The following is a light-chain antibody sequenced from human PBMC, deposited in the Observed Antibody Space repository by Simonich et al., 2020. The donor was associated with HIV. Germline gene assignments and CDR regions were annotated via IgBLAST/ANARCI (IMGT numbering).Light chain of an antibody. V-gene: IGKV2-29*03. J-gene: IGKJ4*01. CDR2: EVS. CDR1: QSLLHSDGKTY. CDR3: MQGIRLPLT. Sequence: DIVMTQTPLPLSVTPGQQASISCNSSQSLLHSDGKTYLYWYLQKPGQSPHLLIHEVSNRFSVVPDRFSGSGSGTDFTLKISRVEAEDVGFYYCMQGIRLPLTFGGGTKVEIK.